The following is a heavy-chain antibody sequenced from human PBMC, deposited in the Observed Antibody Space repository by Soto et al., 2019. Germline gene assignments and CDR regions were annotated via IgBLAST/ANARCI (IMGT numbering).Heavy chain of an antibody. Sequence: ASVKVSCKASGFTFTSSAVQWVRQARGQRREWIGWIVVGSGNTNYAQKFQERVTITRDMSTSTAYMELSSLRSEDTAVYYCAAEGGRYSGYDYVPRYYGMDVWGQGTTVTVSS. CDR2: IVVGSGNT. D-gene: IGHD5-12*01. J-gene: IGHJ6*02. V-gene: IGHV1-58*01. CDR3: AAEGGRYSGYDYVPRYYGMDV. CDR1: GFTFTSSA.